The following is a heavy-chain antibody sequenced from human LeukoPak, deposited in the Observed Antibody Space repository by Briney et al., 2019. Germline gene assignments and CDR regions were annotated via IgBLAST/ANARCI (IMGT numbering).Heavy chain of an antibody. Sequence: GGSLRLSCVASGFTFSSYAMSWVRQAPGKGLEWVSTISSSGGSTYYADSVKGRFTISRDNSKNTLNLQMNGLRAEDTAVYYCAKGEYSYGYLFDYRGQGTLVTVSS. CDR3: AKGEYSYGYLFDY. D-gene: IGHD5-18*01. V-gene: IGHV3-23*01. J-gene: IGHJ4*02. CDR2: ISSSGGST. CDR1: GFTFSSYA.